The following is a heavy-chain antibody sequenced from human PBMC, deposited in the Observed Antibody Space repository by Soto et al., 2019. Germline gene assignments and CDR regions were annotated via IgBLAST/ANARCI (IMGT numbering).Heavy chain of an antibody. CDR1: GYTFTSYG. CDR3: AIDIVVVPDGNIDWFDP. D-gene: IGHD2-2*01. CDR2: ISAYNGNT. V-gene: IGHV1-18*01. Sequence: ASVKVSCKASGYTFTSYGISWVRQAPGQGLEWMGWISAYNGNTNYAQKLQGRVTMTTDTSTSTAYMELRSLRSDDTAVYYCAIDIVVVPDGNIDWFDPWGQGTPVTVSS. J-gene: IGHJ5*02.